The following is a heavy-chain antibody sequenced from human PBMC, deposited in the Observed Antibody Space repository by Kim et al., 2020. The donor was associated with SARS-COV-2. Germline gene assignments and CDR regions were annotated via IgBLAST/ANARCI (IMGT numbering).Heavy chain of an antibody. CDR3: AATTYYYASSGYYY. V-gene: IGHV3-66*01. CDR2: INSGGST. D-gene: IGHD3-22*01. Sequence: GGSLRLSCAASGFTVRSNYMSWVRQAPGKGLEWVSVINSGGSTYTADSVKGRFTISRDNSKNPLYLQMNSLRAEDTAEYYCAATTYYYASSGYYYWGQGTLVTVSS. CDR1: GFTVRSNY. J-gene: IGHJ4*02.